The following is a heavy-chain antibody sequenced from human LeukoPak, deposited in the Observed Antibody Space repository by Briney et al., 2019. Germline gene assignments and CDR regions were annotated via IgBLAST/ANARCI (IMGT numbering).Heavy chain of an antibody. Sequence: SQTLSLTWGVSGXSISNTNWWSWVRQPPGQGLEWIGEISLTGLTHYNPSLESRVTVSLDKYKNQLSLNLTSVPAADTAVYYCSRENGAFSPFGYWGQGTMVTVLS. V-gene: IGHV4-4*02. CDR1: GXSISNTNW. D-gene: IGHD2-8*01. J-gene: IGHJ4*02. CDR2: ISLTGLT. CDR3: SRENGAFSPFGY.